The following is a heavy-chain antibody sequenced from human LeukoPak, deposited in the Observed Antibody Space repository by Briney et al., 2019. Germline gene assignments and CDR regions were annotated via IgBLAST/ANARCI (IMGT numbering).Heavy chain of an antibody. CDR3: ARARYYYDSSGYPYWYFDL. D-gene: IGHD3-22*01. V-gene: IGHV4-59*01. Sequence: SETLSLTCTVSGGSISSYYWSWIRQPPGKGLEWIGYIYYSGSTNSNPSLKSRATLSVDTSKNQFSLKLSSVTAADTAVYYCARARYYYDSSGYPYWYFDLWGRGTLVTVSS. CDR2: IYYSGST. CDR1: GGSISSYY. J-gene: IGHJ2*01.